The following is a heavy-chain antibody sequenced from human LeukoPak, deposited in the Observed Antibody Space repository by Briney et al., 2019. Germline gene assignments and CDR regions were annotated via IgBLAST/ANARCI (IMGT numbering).Heavy chain of an antibody. V-gene: IGHV1-2*02. CDR3: ARKFSLNNGRGYNWFDL. Sequence: ASVKVSCKASGYTFTGYYMHWVRQAPGQGLEWMGWINTNSGGTNYAQKFQGRVTMTRDTSISTAYMELSRLRSDDTAVYYCARKFSLNNGRGYNWFDLWGQGSLVTVSS. D-gene: IGHD6-13*01. J-gene: IGHJ5*02. CDR1: GYTFTGYY. CDR2: INTNSGGT.